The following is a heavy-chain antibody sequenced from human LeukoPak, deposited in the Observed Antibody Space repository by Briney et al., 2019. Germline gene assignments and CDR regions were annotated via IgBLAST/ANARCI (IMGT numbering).Heavy chain of an antibody. CDR3: ARDATSSYGSGSYYNDAFDI. D-gene: IGHD3-10*01. V-gene: IGHV1-18*01. CDR2: ISTNNGNT. J-gene: IGHJ3*02. CDR1: GYTFTSYG. Sequence: ASVKVSCKASGYTFTSYGISWVRPAPGQGLEWMGWISTNNGNTNYAQKLQGRVTMTTDTSTSTAYMELRSLRSDDTAVYYCARDATSSYGSGSYYNDAFDIWGQGTMVTVSS.